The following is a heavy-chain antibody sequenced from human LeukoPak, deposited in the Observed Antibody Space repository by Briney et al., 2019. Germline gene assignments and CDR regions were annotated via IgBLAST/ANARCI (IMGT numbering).Heavy chain of an antibody. CDR3: ARGGEMIVPGRPVD. CDR1: GFTVITND. J-gene: IGHJ4*02. D-gene: IGHD3-22*01. CDR2: LYSDGNT. Sequence: PGWSLRLSCAASGFTVITNDMTWVRQAPGKGLEWVSVLYSDGNTKYADSVQGRFTISRDNSKNTLYLEMNSLSPDDTAVYYCARGGEMIVPGRPVDWGQGTLVTVSS. V-gene: IGHV3-53*01.